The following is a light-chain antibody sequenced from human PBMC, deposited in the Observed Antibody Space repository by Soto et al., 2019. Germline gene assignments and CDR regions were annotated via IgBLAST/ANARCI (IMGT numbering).Light chain of an antibody. CDR3: QQRHMWPIT. CDR1: QSFRGL. CDR2: DAY. V-gene: IGKV3-11*01. J-gene: IGKJ5*01. Sequence: EVVLTQSPVTLSLSPGERATLSCRASQSFRGLLAWYQQKPGQAPRLLSYDAYNRATGIPPRFSGRGYGTDFTLTISSLEPEDSAVYYCQQRHMWPITFGQWTRLEIK.